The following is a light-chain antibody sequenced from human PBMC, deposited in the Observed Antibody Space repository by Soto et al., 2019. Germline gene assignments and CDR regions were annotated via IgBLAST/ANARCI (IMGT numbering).Light chain of an antibody. V-gene: IGKV1-5*01. CDR1: QSSSDW. CDR2: DAS. J-gene: IGKJ1*01. CDR3: QQYTSWT. Sequence: DIQMTQSPSTLSASVGDRVTITCRASQSSSDWLAWYQQKPGRAPRLLISDASSLHSGVPSRFSGSGSGTEFTLTISSLQTDDFATYYCQQYTSWTFGQGTKVEL.